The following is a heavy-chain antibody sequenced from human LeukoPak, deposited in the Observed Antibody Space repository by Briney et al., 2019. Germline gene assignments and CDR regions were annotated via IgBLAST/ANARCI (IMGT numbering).Heavy chain of an antibody. Sequence: GGSLRLSCAASGFTFDDYAMHWVRQVPGKGLEWVANIKQDGSEKYYVDSVKGRFTISRDNAKNSLYLQMNSLRAEDTAVYYCARYYYDSSGYSPHYYYYYYYMDVWGKGTTVTVSS. V-gene: IGHV3-7*01. D-gene: IGHD3-22*01. CDR2: IKQDGSEK. CDR3: ARYYYDSSGYSPHYYYYYYYMDV. J-gene: IGHJ6*03. CDR1: GFTFDDYA.